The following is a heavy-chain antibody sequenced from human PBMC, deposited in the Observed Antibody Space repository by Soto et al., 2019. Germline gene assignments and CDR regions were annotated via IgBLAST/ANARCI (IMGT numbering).Heavy chain of an antibody. CDR1: GFTFSSYE. V-gene: IGHV3-48*03. Sequence: HPGGSLRLSCAASGFTFSSYEMNWVRQAPGRGLEWVSYISSSGNIIYYADSVKGQFTISRDNAKNSLYLQMNSLRAEDTAVYYCAKNYYDSGGYLAFGYWGQGTLVTVSS. J-gene: IGHJ4*02. CDR2: ISSSGNII. D-gene: IGHD3-22*01. CDR3: AKNYYDSGGYLAFGY.